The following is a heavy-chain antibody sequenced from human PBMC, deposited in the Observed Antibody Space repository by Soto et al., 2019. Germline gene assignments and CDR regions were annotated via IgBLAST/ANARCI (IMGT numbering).Heavy chain of an antibody. D-gene: IGHD3-10*01. Sequence: GGSLRLSCAASGFTFSSFWMSWARRAPGKGLEWVANIKQDGSDKNYVGSVKGRFTISRDNAKNSLYLQMNSLRVEDTAVYYCARDVSGKLGHDSWGQGTLVTVSS. CDR3: ARDVSGKLGHDS. CDR2: IKQDGSDK. V-gene: IGHV3-7*01. CDR1: GFTFSSFW. J-gene: IGHJ4*02.